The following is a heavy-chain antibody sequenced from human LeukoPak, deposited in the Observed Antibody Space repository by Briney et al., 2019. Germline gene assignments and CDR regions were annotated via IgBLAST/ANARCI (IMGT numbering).Heavy chain of an antibody. CDR2: IIPIFGTA. Sequence: ASAKVSCKASGGTFSSYAISWVRQAPGQGLEWMGGIIPIFGTANYAQKFQGRITITADESTSTAYMELSSLRSEDTAVYYCARASAVAGSVDYWGQGTLVTVSS. V-gene: IGHV1-69*13. D-gene: IGHD6-19*01. J-gene: IGHJ4*02. CDR1: GGTFSSYA. CDR3: ARASAVAGSVDY.